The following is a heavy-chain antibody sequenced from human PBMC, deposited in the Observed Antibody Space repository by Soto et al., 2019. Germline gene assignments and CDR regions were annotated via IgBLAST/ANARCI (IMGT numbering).Heavy chain of an antibody. CDR1: GFTFSSYA. Sequence: GGPLRLPCAASGFTFSSYAMSWVRQAPGKGLEWVSAISGSGGSTYYADSVKGRFTLSRDNSKNTLYLQMNSLRAEDTAVYYCAKDLGSSGSKIEGDAFDIWGQGTMVTVSS. J-gene: IGHJ3*02. V-gene: IGHV3-23*01. D-gene: IGHD6-25*01. CDR2: ISGSGGST. CDR3: AKDLGSSGSKIEGDAFDI.